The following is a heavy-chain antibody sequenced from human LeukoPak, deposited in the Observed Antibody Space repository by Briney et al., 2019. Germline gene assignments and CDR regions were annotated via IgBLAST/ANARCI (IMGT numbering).Heavy chain of an antibody. CDR1: GYTFTGYY. CDR3: AKEDGNYGSGRYYYFDY. D-gene: IGHD3-10*01. Sequence: ASVKVSCKASGYTFTGYYIHWVRQAPGQGLEWMGWINPNSGDTDYAQKFQGRVAVTRDTSISTAYMELSRLTSDDTAVYYCAKEDGNYGSGRYYYFDYWGQGTLVTVSS. CDR2: INPNSGDT. V-gene: IGHV1-2*02. J-gene: IGHJ4*02.